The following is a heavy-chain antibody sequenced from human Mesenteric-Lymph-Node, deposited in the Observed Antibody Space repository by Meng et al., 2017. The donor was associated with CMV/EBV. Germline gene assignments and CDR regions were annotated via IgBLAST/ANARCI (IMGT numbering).Heavy chain of an antibody. CDR3: ARGSLYCSSTSCYYY. Sequence: VYGGSFSGYYWSWIRQPPGKGLEWIGEINHSGSTNYNPSLKSRVTILVDTSKNQFSLKLSSVTAADTAVYYCARGSLYCSSTSCYYYWGQGTLVTVSS. J-gene: IGHJ4*02. CDR1: GGSFSGYY. V-gene: IGHV4-34*01. D-gene: IGHD2-2*01. CDR2: INHSGST.